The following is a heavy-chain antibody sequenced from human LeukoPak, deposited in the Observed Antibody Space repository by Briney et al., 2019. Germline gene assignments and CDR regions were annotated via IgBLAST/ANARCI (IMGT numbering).Heavy chain of an antibody. CDR2: ISSSSSYI. CDR3: ARAPLHDRAIHLVAFDI. J-gene: IGHJ3*02. D-gene: IGHD5-18*01. Sequence: GGTLRLSCAASGFTFSSYSRNWVRHAPGKGLEWDSYISSSSSYIYYAYSVKGRFTISRENAKNSLYLQMNSLRAEDPAVYYCARAPLHDRAIHLVAFDIWGQGTMVTVSS. CDR1: GFTFSSYS. V-gene: IGHV3-21*04.